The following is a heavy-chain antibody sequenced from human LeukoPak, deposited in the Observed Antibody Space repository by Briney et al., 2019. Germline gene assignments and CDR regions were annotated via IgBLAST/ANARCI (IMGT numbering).Heavy chain of an antibody. CDR3: AKDPDGYSGSLSSFSAH. Sequence: PGGSLRLSCAASGFTFSSYAMSWVRQAPWKGLEWVSAISGSGGSTYYADSVKGRFTISRDNAKNTLYLQMNSLRAEDTAVYYCAKDPDGYSGSLSSFSAHWGQGTLVTVSS. CDR2: ISGSGGST. V-gene: IGHV3-23*01. CDR1: GFTFSSYA. D-gene: IGHD1-26*01. J-gene: IGHJ1*01.